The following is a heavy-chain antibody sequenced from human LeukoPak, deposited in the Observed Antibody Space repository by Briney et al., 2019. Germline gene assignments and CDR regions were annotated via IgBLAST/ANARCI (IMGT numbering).Heavy chain of an antibody. J-gene: IGHJ4*02. D-gene: IGHD3-22*01. CDR3: ARPHGSKGLYFND. CDR2: IYYSGST. Sequence: PSETLSLTCTVSGGSISSSSYYWGWIRQPPGKGLEWIGSIYYSGSTYYNPSLKSRVTISVDTSKNQFSLKLSSVTAADTAVYYCARPHGSKGLYFNDWGQGTLVTVSS. CDR1: GGSISSSSYY. V-gene: IGHV4-39*01.